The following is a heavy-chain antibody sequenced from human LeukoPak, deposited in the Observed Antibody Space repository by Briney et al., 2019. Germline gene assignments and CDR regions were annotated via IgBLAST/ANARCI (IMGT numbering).Heavy chain of an antibody. CDR2: ISWNSGSR. V-gene: IGHV3-9*01. CDR1: GFTFDDHA. CDR3: AKAVLWFGDLPPVPFDH. Sequence: GGSLRLSCVASGFTFDDHAMHWVRQAPGKGLEWVSGISWNSGSRGYADSVRGRFTISRDNAKNSLSLQMNSLRAEDTALYYCAKAVLWFGDLPPVPFDHSSQGTLVTVSS. D-gene: IGHD3-10*01. J-gene: IGHJ4*02.